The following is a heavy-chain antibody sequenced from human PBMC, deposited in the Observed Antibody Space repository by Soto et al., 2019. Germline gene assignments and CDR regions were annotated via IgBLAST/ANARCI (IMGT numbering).Heavy chain of an antibody. V-gene: IGHV4-31*03. D-gene: IGHD5-18*01. CDR3: ARRDVDTAMDRYFDY. Sequence: PSETLSLTCTVSGDSITSGVHYWSWIRQLPGKGLEWIGYIFYSGSTNYNPSLKSRVTISVDTSKNQFSLKLSSVTAADTAVYYCARRDVDTAMDRYFDYWGQGTLVTVSS. CDR2: IFYSGST. CDR1: GDSITSGVHY. J-gene: IGHJ4*02.